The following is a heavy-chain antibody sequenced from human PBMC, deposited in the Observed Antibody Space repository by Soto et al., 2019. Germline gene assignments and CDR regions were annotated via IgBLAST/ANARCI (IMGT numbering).Heavy chain of an antibody. J-gene: IGHJ3*02. D-gene: IGHD3-3*01. CDR1: GGSISSGDYY. Sequence: SETLSLTCTVSGGSISSGDYYWSWIRQPPGKGLEWIGYIYYSGSTYYNPSLKSRVNISVDTSKNQFSLKLSSVTAADTAVYYCARVSSTIFGVVIIGDAFDIWGQGTMVTVSS. CDR3: ARVSSTIFGVVIIGDAFDI. V-gene: IGHV4-30-4*01. CDR2: IYYSGST.